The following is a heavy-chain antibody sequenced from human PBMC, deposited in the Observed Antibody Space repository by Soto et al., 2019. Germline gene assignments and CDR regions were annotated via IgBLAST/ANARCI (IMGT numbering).Heavy chain of an antibody. V-gene: IGHV3-15*01. CDR1: GFTFSNAW. Sequence: LGGSLRLSCAASGFTFSNAWMSWVRQAPGKGLEWVGRIKSKTDGGTTDYAAPVKGRFTISRDDSKNTLYLQMNSLKTEDTAVYYCTTAVGIAAAGTDYYYYYMDVWGKGTTVTVSS. J-gene: IGHJ6*03. CDR3: TTAVGIAAAGTDYYYYYMDV. D-gene: IGHD6-13*01. CDR2: IKSKTDGGTT.